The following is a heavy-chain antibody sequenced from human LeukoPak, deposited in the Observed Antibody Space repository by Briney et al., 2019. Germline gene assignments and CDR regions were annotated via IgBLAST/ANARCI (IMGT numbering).Heavy chain of an antibody. V-gene: IGHV4-39*01. D-gene: IGHD6-19*01. Sequence: SETLSLTCTVSGGSISSSSYYWGWIRQPPGKGLEWIGSISYSGSTYYNPSLRSRVTISIDTSKNQFSLKLTSVAAADTAVYHCASDPFSSAWEFDYWGQGTLVTVSS. CDR3: ASDPFSSAWEFDY. CDR1: GGSISSSSYY. J-gene: IGHJ4*02. CDR2: ISYSGST.